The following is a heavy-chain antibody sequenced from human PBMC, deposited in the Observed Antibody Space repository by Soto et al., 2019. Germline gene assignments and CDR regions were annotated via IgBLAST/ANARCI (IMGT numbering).Heavy chain of an antibody. CDR2: ISGSGGST. V-gene: IGHV3-23*01. J-gene: IGHJ4*02. CDR3: AKDPESYSSGWSVGAVTY. Sequence: EVQLLESGGGLVQPGGSLRLSCAASGFTFSSYAMSWVRQAPGKGLEWVSAISGSGGSTYYADSVKGRFTISRDNSKNTLYLQMNSLRAEDTTVYYCAKDPESYSSGWSVGAVTYWGQGTLVTVSS. D-gene: IGHD6-19*01. CDR1: GFTFSSYA.